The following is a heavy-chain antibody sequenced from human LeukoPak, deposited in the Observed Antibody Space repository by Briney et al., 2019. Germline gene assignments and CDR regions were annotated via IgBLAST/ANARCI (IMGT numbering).Heavy chain of an antibody. D-gene: IGHD4-11*01. CDR3: AHFDYPVHY. V-gene: IGHV4-39*01. J-gene: IGHJ4*02. CDR2: IYFSGRT. CDR1: GGSVSTRGYY. Sequence: PSETLSLTCSVSGGSVSTRGYYWGWIRQPPGKGLEWIGTIYFSGRTYYNPSLEGRLIMSVDTSKNQSSLRLSSVTAPDTAVYYCAHFDYPVHYWGQGTLVTVSS.